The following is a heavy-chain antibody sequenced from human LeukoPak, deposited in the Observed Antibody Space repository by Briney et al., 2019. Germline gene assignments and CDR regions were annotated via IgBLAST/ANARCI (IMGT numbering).Heavy chain of an antibody. V-gene: IGHV4-39*07. Sequence: SETLSLTCTVSGGSISSSSYYWGWIRQPPGKGLEWIGSIYYSGSTYYNPSLKSRVTISVDTSKNQFSLKLSSVTAADTAVYYCARVVRITIFGVGPIDYWGQGTLVTVSS. CDR3: ARVVRITIFGVGPIDY. CDR2: IYYSGST. D-gene: IGHD3-3*01. J-gene: IGHJ4*02. CDR1: GGSISSSSYY.